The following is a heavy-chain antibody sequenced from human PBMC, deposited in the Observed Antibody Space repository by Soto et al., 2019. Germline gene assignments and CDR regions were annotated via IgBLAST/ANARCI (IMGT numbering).Heavy chain of an antibody. CDR1: GFTFNYYW. CDR2: IQNDGSRT. J-gene: IGHJ3*01. D-gene: IGHD2-15*01. CDR3: ARGQRGGFDL. Sequence: EEHLVESGGGLVQSGGSLRLSCAASGFTFNYYWIHWVRQVPGKGLLWVSHIQNDGSRTTYADSVKGRFTISRDNAKNTLYLQMNGLIVEDTAVYFCARGQRGGFDLWGQGTMVTISS. V-gene: IGHV3-74*01.